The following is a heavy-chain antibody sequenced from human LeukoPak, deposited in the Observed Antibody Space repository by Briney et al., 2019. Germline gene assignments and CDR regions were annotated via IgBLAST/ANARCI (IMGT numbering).Heavy chain of an antibody. D-gene: IGHD2-15*01. J-gene: IGHJ4*02. CDR2: IIPIFGTA. Sequence: GASVKVPCKASGGTFSSYAISWVRQAPGQGLEWMGGIIPIFGTANYAQKFQGRVTITADESTSTAYMELSSLRSEDTAVYYCAREVEEYCSGGSCYGAHYWGQGTLVTVSS. CDR1: GGTFSSYA. V-gene: IGHV1-69*13. CDR3: AREVEEYCSGGSCYGAHY.